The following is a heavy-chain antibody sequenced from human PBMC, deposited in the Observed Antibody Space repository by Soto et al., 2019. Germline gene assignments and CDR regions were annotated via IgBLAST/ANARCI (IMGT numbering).Heavy chain of an antibody. CDR1: GFTFSSYA. Sequence: EVQLLESGGGLVQPGGSLRLSCAASGFTFSSYAMSWVRQAPGKGLEYVSAISSNGRSTYYANSVKGRFTISRDNSKNTLYLQMDSLRAEDMAVYYCARDRCTNGVCYAPSDYWGQGTLVTVSS. D-gene: IGHD2-8*01. V-gene: IGHV3-64*01. CDR2: ISSNGRST. CDR3: ARDRCTNGVCYAPSDY. J-gene: IGHJ4*02.